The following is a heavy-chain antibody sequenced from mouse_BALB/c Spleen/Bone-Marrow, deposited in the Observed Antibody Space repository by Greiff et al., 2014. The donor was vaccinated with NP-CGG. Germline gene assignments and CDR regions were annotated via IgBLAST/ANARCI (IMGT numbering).Heavy chain of an antibody. Sequence: EVMLVESGGGLVKPGGSLKLSCAASGFSFSDYYMYWVRQTPEKRLEWVATISDGGSYTYYPDSVKGLFTISRDNAKNNLYLQMSSLKSEDTAMYYCARDLITTATSFAYWGQGTLVTVSA. D-gene: IGHD1-2*01. J-gene: IGHJ3*01. CDR1: GFSFSDYY. CDR3: ARDLITTATSFAY. V-gene: IGHV5-4*02. CDR2: ISDGGSYT.